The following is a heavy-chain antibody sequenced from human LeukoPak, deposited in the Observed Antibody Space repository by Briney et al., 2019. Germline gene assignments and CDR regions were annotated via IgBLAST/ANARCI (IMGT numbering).Heavy chain of an antibody. CDR3: ARVGIYGSGSYSFDY. J-gene: IGHJ4*02. D-gene: IGHD3-10*01. CDR2: INPNSGGT. Sequence: ASVKVSCKASGYTFTGYYMHWVRQAPGQGLEWMGWINPNSGGTNYAQKFQGWVTMTRDTSISTAYMELSRLRSDDPAVYYCARVGIYGSGSYSFDYWGQGTLVTVSS. CDR1: GYTFTGYY. V-gene: IGHV1-2*04.